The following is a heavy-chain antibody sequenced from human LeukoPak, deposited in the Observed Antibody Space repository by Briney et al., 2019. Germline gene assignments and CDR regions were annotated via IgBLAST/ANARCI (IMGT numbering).Heavy chain of an antibody. CDR3: ARNGYTYGYDY. CDR1: GFTFSSYA. J-gene: IGHJ4*02. V-gene: IGHV3-64*01. D-gene: IGHD5-18*01. CDR2: ISSDGGST. Sequence: GGAVRLSCAASGFTFSSYAMHWVRQAPGKGLEYVSAISSDGGSTYYANSVKGRFTISRDNSKNTLYLQMGTLRAEDMAVYYCARNGYTYGYDYWGQGTLVTVVS.